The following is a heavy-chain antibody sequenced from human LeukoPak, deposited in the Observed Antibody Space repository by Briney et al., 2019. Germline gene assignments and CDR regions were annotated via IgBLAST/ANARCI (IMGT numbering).Heavy chain of an antibody. J-gene: IGHJ4*02. CDR2: IKKDGSEK. CDR3: ARARAIISLYYFDY. CDR1: GFTFKDFA. Sequence: GGSLRLSCATSGFTFKDFAMNWVRHIPGKGLEWVANIKKDGSEKYYVDSVKGRFTISRDNAKNSLYLQMNSLRAEDTAVYYCARARAIISLYYFDYWGQGTLVTVSS. D-gene: IGHD3-10*01. V-gene: IGHV3-7*01.